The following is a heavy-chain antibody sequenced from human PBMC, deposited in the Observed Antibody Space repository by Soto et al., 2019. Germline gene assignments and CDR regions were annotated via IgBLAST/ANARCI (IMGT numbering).Heavy chain of an antibody. D-gene: IGHD4-17*01. V-gene: IGHV3-11*06. Sequence: QVQLVESGGGLVKPGGSLRLSCAASGFTFSDSYMSWIRQAPGKGLEWVSYISTGSTYTNYADSVKGRFTISRDNAKNSLYLQMNSLRAEDTAVYYCARDNSSGDYGTDWGQGTLVTVSS. CDR2: ISTGSTYT. CDR3: ARDNSSGDYGTD. J-gene: IGHJ4*02. CDR1: GFTFSDSY.